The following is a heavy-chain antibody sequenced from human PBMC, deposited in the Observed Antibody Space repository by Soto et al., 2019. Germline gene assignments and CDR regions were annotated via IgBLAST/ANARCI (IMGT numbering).Heavy chain of an antibody. V-gene: IGHV3-11*01. CDR2: ISSSGSTI. CDR3: ARDIGVTTSY. D-gene: IGHD4-4*01. Sequence: GGLRGLYCAASGFTISDYYMSWIRQAPGKGLEWVSYISSSGSTIYYADSVKGRFTISRDNAKNSLYLQMNSLRADDTAVYYCARDIGVTTSYWGQGTLVTVSS. CDR1: GFTISDYY. J-gene: IGHJ4*02.